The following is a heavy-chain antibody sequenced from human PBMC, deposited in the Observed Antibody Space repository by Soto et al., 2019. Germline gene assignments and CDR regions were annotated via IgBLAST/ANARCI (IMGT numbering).Heavy chain of an antibody. V-gene: IGHV1-69*13. CDR3: TRAIGSGGVMGGFDY. CDR2: IIPIFDAP. Sequence: SVKVSCKASGGSFNMYAMNWVRQAPGHGLEWMGGIIPIFDAPRYSEQFQGRVTITVDESTSTAYMELSSLRSDDTAIYYCTRAIGSGGVMGGFDYWGQGTLVTVSS. CDR1: GGSFNMYA. J-gene: IGHJ4*02. D-gene: IGHD3-16*01.